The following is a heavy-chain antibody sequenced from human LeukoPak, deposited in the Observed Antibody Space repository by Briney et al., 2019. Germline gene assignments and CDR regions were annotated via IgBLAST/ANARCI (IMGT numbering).Heavy chain of an antibody. CDR3: ASSYLGGYHLRGYVFDI. V-gene: IGHV4-39*01. J-gene: IGHJ3*02. Sequence: PSETLSLTCTVSGGSISSSSYYWGWIRQPPGKGLEWIGSIYYSGSTYYNPSLKSRVTISVDTSKNQFSLKLSSVTAADTAVYYCASSYLGGYHLRGYVFDIWGQGTMVTVSS. CDR1: GGSISSSSYY. CDR2: IYYSGST. D-gene: IGHD5-12*01.